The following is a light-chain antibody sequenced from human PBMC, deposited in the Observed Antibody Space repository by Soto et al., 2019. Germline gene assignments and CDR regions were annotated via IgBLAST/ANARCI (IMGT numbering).Light chain of an antibody. CDR1: NSNIGSNP. CDR3: AAWDDSFHARYV. V-gene: IGLV1-44*01. Sequence: QSVLTQPPSASGTPGQRVTISCSGSNSNIGSNPVNWFQQLPGTAPKLLIYNNDQRPSGVPDRFSGSKSGTSASLAIFGLQSEDEADYYCAAWDDSFHARYVLSAATKVTVX. CDR2: NND. J-gene: IGLJ1*01.